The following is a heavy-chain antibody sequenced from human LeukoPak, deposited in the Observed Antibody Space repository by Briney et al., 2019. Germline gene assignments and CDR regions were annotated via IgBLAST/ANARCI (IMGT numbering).Heavy chain of an antibody. CDR1: GFTFGSYV. V-gene: IGHV3-23*01. CDR2: ISGSGDT. CDR3: AKDKDLSLVDDRQY. D-gene: IGHD2-8*02. J-gene: IGHJ4*02. Sequence: GGSLKLSCTASGFTFGSYVMTWVRQAPGMGLEWVSGISGSGDTYYADSVKGRFTISRDNSRNRLYLQMNSLRAEDTAVYYCAKDKDLSLVDDRQYWGQGTLATVSS.